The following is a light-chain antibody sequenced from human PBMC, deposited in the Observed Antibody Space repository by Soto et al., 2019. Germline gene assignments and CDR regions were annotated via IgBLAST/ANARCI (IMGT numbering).Light chain of an antibody. V-gene: IGKV1-5*01. Sequence: DIQMTQSPSTLSASVGARVTITCRASQSISSWWAWYQQQPGKAPKLLIYDASSLESWVPSRFSGSGSGKEFPPTISRLPADDFATYYRQQYNNYSTFGQGTKVDIK. CDR3: QQYNNYST. CDR1: QSISSW. J-gene: IGKJ1*01. CDR2: DAS.